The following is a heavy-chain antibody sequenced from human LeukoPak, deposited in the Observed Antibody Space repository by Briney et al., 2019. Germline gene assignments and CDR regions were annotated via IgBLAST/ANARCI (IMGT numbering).Heavy chain of an antibody. J-gene: IGHJ6*02. CDR1: GFTFGDYA. CDR2: IRADGGGT. V-gene: IGHV3-43*02. D-gene: IGHD2/OR15-2a*01. CDR3: ATWAFYHGLDV. Sequence: GGSLRLSCAASGFTFGDYAMHWVRQAPGKGLEWVSLIRADGGGTYYADSVNGRFTISRDNSKNSLYLQMNSLRTDDTVLYYCATWAFYHGLDVWDQGSTVTVSS.